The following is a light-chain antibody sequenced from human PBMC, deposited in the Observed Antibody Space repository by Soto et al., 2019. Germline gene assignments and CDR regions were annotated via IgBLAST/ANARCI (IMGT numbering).Light chain of an antibody. V-gene: IGKV3-15*01. CDR3: QQYNNCLWT. CDR1: QSVSSN. Sequence: EIVMTQSPATLSVSPGERATLSCRASQSVSSNLAWYQQKPGQAPRLLIYGASTRATGIPARFSGSGSGTEFTLTISSLQYEDFAVYYCQQYNNCLWTFVQGTKVEIK. CDR2: GAS. J-gene: IGKJ1*01.